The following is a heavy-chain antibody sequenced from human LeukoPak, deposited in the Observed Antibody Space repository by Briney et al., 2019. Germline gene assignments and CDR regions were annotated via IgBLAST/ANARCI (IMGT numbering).Heavy chain of an antibody. V-gene: IGHV3-23*01. CDR3: AKETSRAFDI. CDR2: ITGSGAYR. J-gene: IGHJ3*02. CDR1: GFTFSSYA. Sequence: GGSLRLPCAASGFTFSSYAMNWVRQAPGKGLERVSVITGSGAYRYYADSVKGRFTISRDNSKNTLYLQMNSLRAEDTAVYYCAKETSRAFDIWGQGTMVTVSS.